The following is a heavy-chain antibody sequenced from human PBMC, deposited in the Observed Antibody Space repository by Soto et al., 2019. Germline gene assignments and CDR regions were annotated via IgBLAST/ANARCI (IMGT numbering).Heavy chain of an antibody. V-gene: IGHV3-53*01. J-gene: IGHJ4*02. CDR1: GFTVSSNY. D-gene: IGHD3-22*01. CDR2: IYSGGST. CDR3: AVTITMIVPDY. Sequence: GGSLRLSCAASGFTVSSNYMSWVRQAPGKGLEWVSVIYSGGSTYYADSVKGRSTISRDNSKNTLYLQMNSLRAEDTAVYYCAVTITMIVPDYWGQGTLVTVSS.